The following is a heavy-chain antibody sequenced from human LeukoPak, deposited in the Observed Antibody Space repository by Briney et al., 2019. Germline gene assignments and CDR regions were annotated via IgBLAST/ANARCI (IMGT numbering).Heavy chain of an antibody. J-gene: IGHJ5*02. V-gene: IGHV4-4*09. Sequence: SETLSLTCAVSGGSISSYYWSWIRQPPGKGLEWIGYIYTSGSTNYNPSLKSRVTISVDTSKNQFSLKLSSVTAADTAVYYCARSFGATSNWFDPWGQGTLVTVSS. CDR1: GGSISSYY. CDR3: ARSFGATSNWFDP. D-gene: IGHD3-10*01. CDR2: IYTSGST.